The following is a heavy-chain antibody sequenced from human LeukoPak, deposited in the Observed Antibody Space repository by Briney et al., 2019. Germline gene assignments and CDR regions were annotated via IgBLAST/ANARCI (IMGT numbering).Heavy chain of an antibody. D-gene: IGHD2-2*01. CDR2: IYHSGST. Sequence: SETLSLTCTVSGYSISSGYYWGWIRQPPGKGLEWIGSIYHSGSTYYNPSLKGRVTISADTSKNQFSLKLSSVTAADTAVYYCARFRFCSGTPCFYDFDYWGQGILVTVSS. CDR3: ARFRFCSGTPCFYDFDY. CDR1: GYSISSGYY. V-gene: IGHV4-38-2*02. J-gene: IGHJ4*02.